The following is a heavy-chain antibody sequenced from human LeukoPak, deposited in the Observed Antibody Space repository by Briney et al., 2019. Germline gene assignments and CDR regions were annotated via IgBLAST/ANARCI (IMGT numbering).Heavy chain of an antibody. J-gene: IGHJ5*02. D-gene: IGHD2-15*01. Sequence: SETLSLTCAVYGWGFSGYYWSWIRQPPGKEPKWIGEINHSGSTNYNPSLKSRVTISVDTSKNQFSLKLSSVTAADTAVYYCARGGLYCSGGSCSLWFDPWGQGTLVTVSS. CDR1: GWGFSGYY. V-gene: IGHV4-34*01. CDR2: INHSGST. CDR3: ARGGLYCSGGSCSLWFDP.